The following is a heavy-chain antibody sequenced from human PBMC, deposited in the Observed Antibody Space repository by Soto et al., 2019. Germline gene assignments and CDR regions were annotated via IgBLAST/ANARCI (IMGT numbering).Heavy chain of an antibody. CDR3: ARERVPGPTRPDYYYYGMDV. D-gene: IGHD2-15*01. CDR2: INPNSGGT. J-gene: IGHJ6*02. Sequence: ASVKVSCKAFGYTFTDYYVHWVRQAPGQGLEWIGWINPNSGGTNYAQKFQGWVAMTRDTSISTAYMEVSSLKSDDTAVYYCARERVPGPTRPDYYYYGMDVWGQGTTVTVSS. CDR1: GYTFTDYY. V-gene: IGHV1-2*04.